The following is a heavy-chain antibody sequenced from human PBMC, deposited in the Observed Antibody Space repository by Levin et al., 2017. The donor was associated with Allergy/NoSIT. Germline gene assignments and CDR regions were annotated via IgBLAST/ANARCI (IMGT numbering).Heavy chain of an antibody. CDR3: ARDIVVYAISSYGMDV. Sequence: GESLKISCAASGFTFSSYGMHWVRQAPGKGLEWVAVIWYDGSNKYYADSVKGRFTISRDNSKNTLYLQMNSLRAEDTAVYYCARDIVVYAISSYGMDVWGQGTTVTVSS. V-gene: IGHV3-33*01. J-gene: IGHJ6*02. D-gene: IGHD2-8*02. CDR2: IWYDGSNK. CDR1: GFTFSSYG.